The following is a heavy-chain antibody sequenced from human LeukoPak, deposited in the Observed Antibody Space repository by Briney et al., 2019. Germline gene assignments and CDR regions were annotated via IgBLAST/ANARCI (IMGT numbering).Heavy chain of an antibody. CDR2: IYYSGST. CDR3: ARDAVVPAANTAFDI. D-gene: IGHD2-2*01. CDR1: LGSISSSRYY. Sequence: PPETLSLTRTLSLGSISSSRYYSGSIRQPPRKGLEWVGSIYYSGSTYYNPSLKSRATISVDTPKNQFSLKLRSVTAADTAVYYCARDAVVPAANTAFDIWGQGTMVTVSS. J-gene: IGHJ3*02. V-gene: IGHV4-39*07.